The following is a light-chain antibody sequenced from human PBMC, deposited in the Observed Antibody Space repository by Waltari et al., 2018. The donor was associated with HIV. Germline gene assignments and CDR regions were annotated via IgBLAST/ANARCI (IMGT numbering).Light chain of an antibody. Sequence: GQRVTMSCSGSSSNIGSNYVYWYQQLPGTAPKLLIQTNNQRPSGVPDRFSGSKTGTSASLAISGLRSEDEADYYCAAWDDSLSGRVFGGGTKLTVL. J-gene: IGLJ3*02. CDR3: AAWDDSLSGRV. CDR1: SSNIGSNY. V-gene: IGLV1-47*01. CDR2: TNN.